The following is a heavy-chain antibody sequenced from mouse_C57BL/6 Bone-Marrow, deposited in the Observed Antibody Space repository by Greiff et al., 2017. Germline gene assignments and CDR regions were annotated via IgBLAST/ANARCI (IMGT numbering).Heavy chain of an antibody. CDR2: ISSGSSYT. J-gene: IGHJ2*01. CDR1: GFTFSSYG. CDR3: EKQGGYYVYYFDY. Sequence: DVMLVESGGDLVKPGGSLKLSCAASGFTFSSYGMSWVRQTPDKRLEWVATISSGSSYTYYPDSVKGRFTISIDNAKNTLYLQMSMLKTEDTAMDYCEKQGGYYVYYFDYGGQGTTLTVSS. V-gene: IGHV5-6*02. D-gene: IGHD2-3*01.